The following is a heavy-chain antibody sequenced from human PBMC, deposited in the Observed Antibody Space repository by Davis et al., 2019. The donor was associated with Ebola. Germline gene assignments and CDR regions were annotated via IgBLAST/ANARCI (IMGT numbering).Heavy chain of an antibody. D-gene: IGHD3-3*01. V-gene: IGHV2-5*02. CDR3: AHDRGTYYDFWSGYSKVGWFDP. CDR2: IYWDDDK. Sequence: SGPTLVKPTQTLTLTCTFSGFSLSTSGVGVGWIRQPPGKALEWLALIYWDDDKRYSPSLKSRLTITKDTSKNQVVLTVTNMDPVDTATYNCAHDRGTYYDFWSGYSKVGWFDPWGQGTLVTVSS. CDR1: GFSLSTSGVG. J-gene: IGHJ5*02.